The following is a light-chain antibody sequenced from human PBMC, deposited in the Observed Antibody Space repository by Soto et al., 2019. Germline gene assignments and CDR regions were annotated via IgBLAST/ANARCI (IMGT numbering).Light chain of an antibody. V-gene: IGLV1-44*01. CDR1: NSNIGRYP. CDR3: ATWDVSLSGWV. Sequence: QSVLTQPPSASGPPGQRVTISCSGSNSNIGRYPVNWYQQLPGTAPRVLIYRNDQRPSGVPDRFSGSKSGTSASLVISGLQSEDEAEYYCATWDVSLSGWVFGGGTKLTVL. J-gene: IGLJ3*02. CDR2: RND.